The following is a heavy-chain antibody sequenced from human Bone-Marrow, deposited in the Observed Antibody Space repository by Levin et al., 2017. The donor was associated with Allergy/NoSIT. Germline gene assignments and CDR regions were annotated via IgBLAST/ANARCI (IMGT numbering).Heavy chain of an antibody. Sequence: GESLKISCGASGFTFSKYAMNWVRQAPGKGLEWVSSICYSGGNTYYADSVKGRFTISRDNSKDTLYLQMNSLRAEDTALYYCAKDRDRYGWDFDYWGQGTLVTVSS. D-gene: IGHD5-18*01. CDR3: AKDRDRYGWDFDY. CDR1: GFTFSKYA. V-gene: IGHV3-23*01. CDR2: ICYSGGNT. J-gene: IGHJ4*02.